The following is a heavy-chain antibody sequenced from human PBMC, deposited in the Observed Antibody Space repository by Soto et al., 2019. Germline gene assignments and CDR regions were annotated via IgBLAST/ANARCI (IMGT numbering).Heavy chain of an antibody. D-gene: IGHD3-10*01. Sequence: NPSETLSLTCTVSGGSISSYYWSWIRQPPGKGLEWIGYIYYSGSTNYNPYLKSRVTISVDTSKNKFSLKLSSVTAADTAVDYCAREGIPGRHYFDYWGQGTLVTVSS. J-gene: IGHJ4*02. CDR1: GGSISSYY. CDR3: AREGIPGRHYFDY. CDR2: IYYSGST. V-gene: IGHV4-59*01.